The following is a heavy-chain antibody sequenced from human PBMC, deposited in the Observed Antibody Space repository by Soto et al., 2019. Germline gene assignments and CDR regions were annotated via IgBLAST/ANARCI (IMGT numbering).Heavy chain of an antibody. J-gene: IGHJ4*02. V-gene: IGHV3-9*01. CDR1: GFTFDDYA. CDR3: AKDLDRWQLVAWEVFDY. D-gene: IGHD6-6*01. Sequence: PGGSLRLSCAASGFTFDDYAMHWVRQAPGKGLEWVSGISWNSGSIGYADSVKGRFTISRDNAKNSLYLQMNSLRAEDTALYYCAKDLDRWQLVAWEVFDYWGQGTLVTVSS. CDR2: ISWNSGSI.